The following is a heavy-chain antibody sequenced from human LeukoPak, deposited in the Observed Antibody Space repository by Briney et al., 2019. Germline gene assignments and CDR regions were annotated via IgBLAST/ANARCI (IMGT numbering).Heavy chain of an antibody. CDR2: IYYSGST. CDR1: GGSISSSSYY. V-gene: IGHV4-39*07. D-gene: IGHD3-22*01. CDR3: ARVSYYYDSSGYTPSLDY. J-gene: IGHJ4*02. Sequence: SETLSLTCTVSGGSISSSSYYWGWIRQPPGKGLEWIGSIYYSGSTYYNPSLKSRVTISVDTSKNQFSLKLSSVTAADTAVYYCARVSYYYDSSGYTPSLDYWGQGTLVTVSS.